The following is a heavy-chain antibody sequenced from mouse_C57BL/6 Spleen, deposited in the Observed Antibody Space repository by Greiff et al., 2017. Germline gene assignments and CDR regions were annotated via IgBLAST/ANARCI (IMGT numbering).Heavy chain of an antibody. J-gene: IGHJ2*01. CDR3: AREGLTTVVAPFDY. CDR1: GFTFSSYA. CDR2: ISDGGSYT. D-gene: IGHD1-1*01. V-gene: IGHV5-4*01. Sequence: EVKLMESGGGLVKPGGSLKLSCAASGFTFSSYAMSWVRQTPEKRLEWVATISDGGSYTYYPDNVKGRFTISRDNAKNNLYLQMSQLKSEDTAMYYCAREGLTTVVAPFDYWGQGTTLTVSS.